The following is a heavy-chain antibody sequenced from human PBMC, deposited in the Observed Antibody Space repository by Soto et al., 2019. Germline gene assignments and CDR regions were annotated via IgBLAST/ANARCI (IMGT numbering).Heavy chain of an antibody. J-gene: IGHJ4*02. V-gene: IGHV1-69*13. CDR3: ARGERSFHYDILTGYYGSFDY. CDR1: GGTFSSYA. CDR2: IIPIFGTA. D-gene: IGHD3-9*01. Sequence: SVKVSCKASGGTFSSYAISWVRQAPGQGLEWMGGIIPIFGTANYAQKFQGRVTITADESTSTAYMELSSLRSEDTAVYYCARGERSFHYDILTGYYGSFDYWGQGTLVTVSS.